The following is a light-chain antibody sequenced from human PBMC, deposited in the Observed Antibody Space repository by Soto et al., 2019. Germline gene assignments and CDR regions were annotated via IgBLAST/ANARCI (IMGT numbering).Light chain of an antibody. Sequence: AIQMTQSPSSLSASVGDRVTITCRASQGSRNDVGWYQQKPGKAPKLLIYAVSSLQSGVPTRFSGGGSGTDFTFTINGLQPEDAAIYFCQQYVNLPYTFGQGTKLEIK. V-gene: IGKV1-6*01. CDR2: AVS. CDR3: QQYVNLPYT. J-gene: IGKJ2*01. CDR1: QGSRND.